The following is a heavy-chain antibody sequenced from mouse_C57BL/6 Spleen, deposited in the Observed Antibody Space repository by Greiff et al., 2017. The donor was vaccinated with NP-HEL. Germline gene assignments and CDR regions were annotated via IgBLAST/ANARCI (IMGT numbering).Heavy chain of an antibody. CDR1: GYTFTSYG. Sequence: QVQLQQSGAELARPGASVKLSCKASGYTFTSYGISWVKQRTGQGLEWIGEIYPRSGNTYYNEKFKGKATLTADKSSSTAYMELRSLTSEDSAVYICARPYYSNYPFAYRGEGTLVTVSA. D-gene: IGHD2-5*01. CDR2: IYPRSGNT. J-gene: IGHJ3*01. V-gene: IGHV1-81*01. CDR3: ARPYYSNYPFAY.